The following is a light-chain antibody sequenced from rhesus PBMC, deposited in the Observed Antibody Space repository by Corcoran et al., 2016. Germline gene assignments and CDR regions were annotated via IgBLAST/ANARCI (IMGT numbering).Light chain of an antibody. V-gene: IGKV1-66*01. Sequence: DIQMTQSPSSLSAFVGDRVTITCRASQAIHEYLSWYQQKPGKAPEPLIYYASSLETGVPSRFRGSGSGTDYTLTISSLQPEDIATYYCQQYNSSPPTFGGGTKVEIK. CDR3: QQYNSSPPT. J-gene: IGKJ4*01. CDR2: YAS. CDR1: QAIHEY.